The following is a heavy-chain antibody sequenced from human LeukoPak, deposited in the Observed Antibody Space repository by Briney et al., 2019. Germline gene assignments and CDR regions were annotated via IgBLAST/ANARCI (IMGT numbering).Heavy chain of an antibody. J-gene: IGHJ4*02. CDR1: GYSFTSYW. D-gene: IGHD2-15*01. CDR2: FYPGDSDT. CDR3: ARLGACSGGSCAGRQTFRARGSGIDY. Sequence: GESLKFSCKGSGYSFTSYWIGWVRQMPGKGLEWMGIFYPGDSDTRYSPSFQGQVTISADKSISTAYLQWSSLKASDTAMYYCARLGACSGGSCAGRQTFRARGSGIDYWGQGTLVTVSS. V-gene: IGHV5-51*01.